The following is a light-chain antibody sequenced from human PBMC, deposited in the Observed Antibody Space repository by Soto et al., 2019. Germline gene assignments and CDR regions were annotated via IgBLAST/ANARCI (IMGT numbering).Light chain of an antibody. CDR1: QNVDSSY. V-gene: IGKV3-20*01. CDR3: QQYGTSPWT. CDR2: GAS. J-gene: IGKJ1*01. Sequence: EIVMTQSPATLSVSPGERATLSCRASQNVDSSYLAWFQQRPGQTPRLLIYGASSRATGIPDRFSGSGSGTDFTLTIRRLEPEDFAVYYCQQYGTSPWTFGQGTKV.